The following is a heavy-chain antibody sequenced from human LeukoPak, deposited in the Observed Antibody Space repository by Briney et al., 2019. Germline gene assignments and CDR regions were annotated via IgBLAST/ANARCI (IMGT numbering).Heavy chain of an antibody. D-gene: IGHD3-3*01. CDR2: ISHSGST. J-gene: IGHJ6*02. CDR1: GGSISSYY. CDR3: ARDRGDFWKTYGTYYYCGMDV. V-gene: IGHV4-59*01. Sequence: SGTLSLTCTVSGGSISSYYWIWIRQPPGKGLEWMGYISHSGSTNYNPSLQSRLTMSIDTSQNQFSLNLGSVTAADTAIYYCARDRGDFWKTYGTYYYCGMDVWGQGTTVTVSS.